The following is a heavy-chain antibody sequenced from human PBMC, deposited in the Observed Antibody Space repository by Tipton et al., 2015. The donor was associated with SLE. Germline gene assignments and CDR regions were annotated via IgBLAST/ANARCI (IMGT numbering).Heavy chain of an antibody. D-gene: IGHD6-13*01. CDR3: ARILAAAGTGGY. Sequence: TLSLTCTVSGGSISGGYYWGWIRQPPGKGLEWIGSIYHSGSTYYNPSLKSRVTISVDTSKNQFSLKLSSVTAADTAVYYCARILAAAGTGGYWGQGTLVTVSS. CDR2: IYHSGST. CDR1: GGSISGGYY. V-gene: IGHV4-38-2*02. J-gene: IGHJ4*02.